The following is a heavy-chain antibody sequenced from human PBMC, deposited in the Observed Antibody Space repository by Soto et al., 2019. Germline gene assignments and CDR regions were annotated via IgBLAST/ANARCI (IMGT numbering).Heavy chain of an antibody. CDR1: GFIVSSKY. CDR3: AKDLKVSGGFHGSLNYYYGMDV. Sequence: GGSLRLSCAVSGFIVSSKYMTWVRQSPGKGLEWVAVISYDGNVKYYTDSVKGRFTISRDNSQSTLFLQMDSLRPEDAAVYYCAKDLKVSGGFHGSLNYYYGMDVWGQGTTVTVSS. CDR2: ISYDGNVK. V-gene: IGHV3-30*18. D-gene: IGHD3-10*01. J-gene: IGHJ6*02.